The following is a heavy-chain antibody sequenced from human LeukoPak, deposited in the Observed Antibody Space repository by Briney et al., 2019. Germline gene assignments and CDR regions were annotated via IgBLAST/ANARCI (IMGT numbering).Heavy chain of an antibody. CDR1: GFTFSSYW. D-gene: IGHD3-16*01. J-gene: IGHJ4*02. V-gene: IGHV3-7*03. Sequence: GGSLRLSCAASGFTFSSYWMSWVRQAPGKGLEWVANIKQDGSEKYYVDSVKGRFTISGDNAKNSLYLQMNSLRAEDTAVYYCARDSAGKYDYAWGNYFDYWGQGTLVTVSS. CDR3: ARDSAGKYDYAWGNYFDY. CDR2: IKQDGSEK.